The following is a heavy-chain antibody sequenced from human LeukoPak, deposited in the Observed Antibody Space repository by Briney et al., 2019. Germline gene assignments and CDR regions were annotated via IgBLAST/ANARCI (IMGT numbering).Heavy chain of an antibody. J-gene: IGHJ4*02. V-gene: IGHV3-11*01. Sequence: PGGSLRLSCAASGFTFSYYYMRWIRQAPGKGLEWVSYISSSGSTIYYADSVKGRFTISRDNAKNSLYLQMNSLRAEDTAVYYCARVQPHYYDSSGYPPDYWGQGTLVTVSS. CDR2: ISSSGSTI. CDR3: ARVQPHYYDSSGYPPDY. D-gene: IGHD3-22*01. CDR1: GFTFSYYY.